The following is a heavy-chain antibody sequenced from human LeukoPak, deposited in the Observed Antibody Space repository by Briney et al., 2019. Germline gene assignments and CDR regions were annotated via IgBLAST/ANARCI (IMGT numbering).Heavy chain of an antibody. D-gene: IGHD2-15*01. J-gene: IGHJ5*02. CDR1: GFTFSNYA. Sequence: GGSLRLSCVASGFTFSNYAMSWVRQAPGKGLEWVSPISGSGGGTYYADSVKGRFTISRDNSKNTLYLQMNSLRAEDTAVYYCAKLGVVVVVAATTWFEPWGQGNLVTGSS. CDR3: AKLGVVVVVAATTWFEP. CDR2: ISGSGGGT. V-gene: IGHV3-23*01.